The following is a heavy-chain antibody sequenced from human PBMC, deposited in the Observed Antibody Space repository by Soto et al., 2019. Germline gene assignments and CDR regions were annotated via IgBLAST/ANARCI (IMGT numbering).Heavy chain of an antibody. D-gene: IGHD6-6*01. CDR2: IWYDGSNK. Sequence: QVQLVESGGGVVQPGRSLRLSCAASGFTFSYYGMHWVRQAPGKGLEWEATIWYDGSNKFYADSAKGRFTVSRDSSKNTRDLQETRLRAQDTALYCCARDSRRYISSPQDGFDVWGQGTMVTVAS. CDR1: GFTFSYYG. V-gene: IGHV3-33*01. J-gene: IGHJ3*01. CDR3: ARDSRRYISSPQDGFDV.